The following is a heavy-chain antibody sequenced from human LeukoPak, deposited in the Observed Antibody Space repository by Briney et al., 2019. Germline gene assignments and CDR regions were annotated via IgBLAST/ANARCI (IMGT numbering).Heavy chain of an antibody. Sequence: SQTLSLTCAISGDSVSSNSAAWNWIRQSPSRGLEWLGRTYYRSKWYNDYAVSVKSRITINPDTSKNQFSLQLNSVTPEDTAVYYCARVVRIAVAGTLIFGYWGQGTLVTVSS. D-gene: IGHD6-19*01. V-gene: IGHV6-1*01. CDR1: GDSVSSNSAA. CDR2: TYYRSKWYN. CDR3: ARVVRIAVAGTLIFGY. J-gene: IGHJ4*02.